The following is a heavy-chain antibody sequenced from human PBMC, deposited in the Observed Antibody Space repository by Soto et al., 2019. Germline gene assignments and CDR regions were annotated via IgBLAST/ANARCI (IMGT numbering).Heavy chain of an antibody. V-gene: IGHV4-59*01. D-gene: IGHD3-10*01. CDR3: ARDRSRMFYGSGSYYNSFLSWTNYYHYVMYF. CDR1: GGSISSYY. Sequence: SETLSLTCTVSGGSISSYYWSWIRQPPGKGLEWIGYIYYSGSTNYNPSLKSRVTISVDTSKNQFSLKLSSVTAADTAVYYCARDRSRMFYGSGSYYNSFLSWTNYYHYVMYFSGQGSS. CDR2: IYYSGST. J-gene: IGHJ6*02.